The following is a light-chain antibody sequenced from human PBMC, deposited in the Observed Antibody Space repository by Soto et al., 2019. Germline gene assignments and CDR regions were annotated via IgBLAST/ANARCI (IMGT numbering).Light chain of an antibody. Sequence: TQSPSTLSTCVGYTATITCRAIQTISNSFIAWYQQKTGQAPRLLIYDTSSRATGVPERYSASGSGTDFTLTISRLEPEDFAVFFCQQYGTSEIIFGQGTRLEIK. CDR3: QQYGTSEII. V-gene: IGKV3-20*01. CDR1: QTISNSF. J-gene: IGKJ5*01. CDR2: DTS.